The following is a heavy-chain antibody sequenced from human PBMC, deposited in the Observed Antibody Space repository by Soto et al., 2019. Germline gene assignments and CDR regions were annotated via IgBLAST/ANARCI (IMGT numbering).Heavy chain of an antibody. CDR1: GYTFINYG. J-gene: IGHJ3*02. V-gene: IGHV1-18*01. Sequence: QVQLVQSGAEVKKPGASVRVSCKTSGYTFINYGITWVRQAPGQGLEWMGWLSAYNGDTSSSEKLQDRFTMTTDTSTNTVYMDLRSLRSDDTAVYYCARWSAIVGGAEALDIWGQGTMVIVSS. CDR3: ARWSAIVGGAEALDI. D-gene: IGHD1-26*01. CDR2: LSAYNGDT.